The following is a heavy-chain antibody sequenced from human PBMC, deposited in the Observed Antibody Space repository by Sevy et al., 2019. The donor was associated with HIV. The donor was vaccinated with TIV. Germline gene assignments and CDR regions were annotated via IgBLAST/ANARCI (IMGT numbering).Heavy chain of an antibody. D-gene: IGHD1-26*01. V-gene: IGHV3-49*04. J-gene: IGHJ4*02. CDR2: FKSKIHGGTT. Sequence: GGSLRLSCTASGFIFGDYGMSWVRQAPGKGLEWIAFFKSKIHGGTTENAASVKGRFTISRDDYKNIVYLQMSNLKTEDTAVYYCTRGSGSQSIFDYWGQGTLVTVSS. CDR1: GFIFGDYG. CDR3: TRGSGSQSIFDY.